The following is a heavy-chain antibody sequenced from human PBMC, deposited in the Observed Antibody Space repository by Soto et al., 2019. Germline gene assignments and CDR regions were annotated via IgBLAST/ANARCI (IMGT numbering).Heavy chain of an antibody. Sequence: QVQLVESGGGVVQPGTSLRLSCAASGFTFSSYGMHWVRQAPGKGLEWVAVISYDGSDKYYADSVKGRFTISRDNSKNTLYLQMNSLRAEDTAVYYCAKKTCRSGDCYEHFQHWGQGTLVTVSS. J-gene: IGHJ1*01. CDR2: ISYDGSDK. V-gene: IGHV3-30*18. CDR1: GFTFSSYG. CDR3: AKKTCRSGDCYEHFQH. D-gene: IGHD2-21*02.